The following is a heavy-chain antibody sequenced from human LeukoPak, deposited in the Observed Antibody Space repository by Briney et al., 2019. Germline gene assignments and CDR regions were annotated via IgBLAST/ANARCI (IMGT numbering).Heavy chain of an antibody. Sequence: PGGSLRLSCAASGFTFSSHAMHWVRQAPGKGLEWVAVISYDGSNKYYADSVKGRFTISRDNSKNTLYLQMNSLRAEDTAVYYCARVQDVDTAMDHAFDIWGQGTMVTVSS. J-gene: IGHJ3*02. CDR1: GFTFSSHA. V-gene: IGHV3-30*04. D-gene: IGHD5-18*01. CDR2: ISYDGSNK. CDR3: ARVQDVDTAMDHAFDI.